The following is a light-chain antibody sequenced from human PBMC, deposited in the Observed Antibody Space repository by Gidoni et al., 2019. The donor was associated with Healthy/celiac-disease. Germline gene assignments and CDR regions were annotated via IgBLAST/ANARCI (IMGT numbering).Light chain of an antibody. CDR2: KAS. V-gene: IGKV1-5*03. CDR1: QSISSW. Sequence: DIQMTQAPSTLSASVGDRVTITCRASQSISSWLAWYQQKPGKAPKLLIYKASSLDSGVQSRFSGSGSGTEFTLTISSLQPDDFATYYCHHYNSYSTFGQGTKLEIK. J-gene: IGKJ2*01. CDR3: HHYNSYST.